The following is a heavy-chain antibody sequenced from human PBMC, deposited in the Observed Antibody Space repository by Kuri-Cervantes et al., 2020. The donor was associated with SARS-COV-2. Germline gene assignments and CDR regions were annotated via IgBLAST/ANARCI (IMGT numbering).Heavy chain of an antibody. Sequence: SETLSLTCAVYGGSISSHYWSWIRQPPGKGREWIGYIYYSGSTTYNPSLKSRVTISVDTSKNQFSLKLSSVTAADTAVYYCAISGSYPYYYYYMDVWGKGTTVTVSS. CDR2: IYYSGST. V-gene: IGHV4-59*11. D-gene: IGHD1-26*01. J-gene: IGHJ6*03. CDR1: GGSISSHY. CDR3: AISGSYPYYYYYMDV.